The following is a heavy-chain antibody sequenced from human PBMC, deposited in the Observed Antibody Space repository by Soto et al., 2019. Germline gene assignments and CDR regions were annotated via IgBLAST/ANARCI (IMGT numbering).Heavy chain of an antibody. CDR2: ISYDGSNK. J-gene: IGHJ6*02. CDR3: AKDLAARLGREDYYGMDV. Sequence: GGSLRLSCAASGFTFSSYGMHWVRQAPGKGLEWVAVISYDGSNKYYADSVKGRFTISRDNSKNTLYLQMNSLRAEDTAVYYCAKDLAARLGREDYYGMDVWGQGTTVTVSS. D-gene: IGHD6-6*01. V-gene: IGHV3-30*18. CDR1: GFTFSSYG.